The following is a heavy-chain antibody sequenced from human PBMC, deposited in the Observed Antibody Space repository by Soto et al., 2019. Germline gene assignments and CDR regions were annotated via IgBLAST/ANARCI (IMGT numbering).Heavy chain of an antibody. CDR2: IEDDGSNK. D-gene: IGHD3-9*01. CDR3: VNFDWSHHI. CDR1: AFTFSSYA. Sequence: GGSLRLSCAASAFTFSSYAMHWVRQAPGKGLEWVSFIEDDGSNKYYAESVKGRFTISRDNSKNTLYLQMNGLRRDDTAVYYCVNFDWSHHIWGQGTMVTVSS. V-gene: IGHV3-30-3*01. J-gene: IGHJ3*02.